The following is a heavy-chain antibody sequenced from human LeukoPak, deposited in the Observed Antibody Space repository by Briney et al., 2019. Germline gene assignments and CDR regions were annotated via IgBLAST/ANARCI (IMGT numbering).Heavy chain of an antibody. CDR3: ARDGYTIASYFDY. D-gene: IGHD5-24*01. V-gene: IGHV4-59*01. CDR2: LHYSGIT. CDR1: GASITNSY. J-gene: IGHJ4*02. Sequence: SETLSLTCTVSGASITNSYWNWVRQPPGKGLEWIGYLHYSGITSYNPSLKSRVTISVDTSKSQFSLKLTSVTAADTAVYYCARDGYTIASYFDYWGQGALVTVSS.